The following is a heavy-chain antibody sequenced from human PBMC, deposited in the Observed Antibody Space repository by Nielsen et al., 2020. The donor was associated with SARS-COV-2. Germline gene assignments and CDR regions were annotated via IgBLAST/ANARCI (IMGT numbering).Heavy chain of an antibody. Sequence: GESLKISCAASGFTFSSYSMNWVRQAPGKGLEWVSSISSSSSYIYYADSVKGRFTISRDNAKNSLYLQMNSLRAEDTAVYYCARDPGRMTIPNWLDPWGQGTLVTVSS. V-gene: IGHV3-21*01. D-gene: IGHD5-24*01. CDR1: GFTFSSYS. CDR3: ARDPGRMTIPNWLDP. J-gene: IGHJ5*02. CDR2: ISSSSSYI.